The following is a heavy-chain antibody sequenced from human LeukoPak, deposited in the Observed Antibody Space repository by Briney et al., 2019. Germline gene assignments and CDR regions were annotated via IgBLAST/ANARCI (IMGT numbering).Heavy chain of an antibody. CDR3: GRLRGGIQLWGD. CDR2: LSYTGTN. J-gene: IGHJ4*02. CDR1: GGSITSTSYA. D-gene: IGHD5-18*01. V-gene: IGHV4-39*01. Sequence: SETLSPTRTVSGGSITSTSYAWGWIRQPPGKGLQWIVTLSYTGTNYYNPTLKSRVTMPVDTSKTQLSLKLSYVTAADTAVYYCGRLRGGIQLWGDWGQGTLVTVSS.